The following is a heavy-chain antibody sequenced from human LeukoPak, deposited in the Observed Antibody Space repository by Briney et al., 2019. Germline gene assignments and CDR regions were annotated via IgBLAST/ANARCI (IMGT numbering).Heavy chain of an antibody. V-gene: IGHV3-23*01. CDR1: GFTFSSYA. CDR2: ITASGGTT. J-gene: IGHJ4*02. D-gene: IGHD3-9*01. CDR3: AKLILTGSVDY. Sequence: GALRLSCAASGFTFSSYAMSWVRQAPGKGLEWVSAITASGGTTFYADSVKGRFTISRDNSKNTLYLQMNSLRAEDTAVYYCAKLILTGSVDYWGQGTLVTVSS.